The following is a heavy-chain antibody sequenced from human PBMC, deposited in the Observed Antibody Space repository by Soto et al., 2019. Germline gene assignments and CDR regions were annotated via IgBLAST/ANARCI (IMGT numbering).Heavy chain of an antibody. D-gene: IGHD5-12*01. CDR2: IYYSGST. CDR1: GGSISSGGYY. Sequence: QVQLQESGPGLVKPSQTLSLTCTVSGGSISSGGYYWSWIRQHPGKGLEWIGYIYYSGSTYYNPSLKSRVTISVDTSKNQFSLKLSSVTAADTAVYYCARDRVATIVGHYYYYYGMDVWGQGTTVTVSS. V-gene: IGHV4-31*03. CDR3: ARDRVATIVGHYYYYYGMDV. J-gene: IGHJ6*02.